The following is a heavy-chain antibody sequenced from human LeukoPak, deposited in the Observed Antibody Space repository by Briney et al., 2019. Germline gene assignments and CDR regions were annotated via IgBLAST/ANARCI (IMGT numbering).Heavy chain of an antibody. CDR1: AFTFSGYA. D-gene: IGHD3-22*01. CDR3: AKGYYDSTGYPLRPSFDY. CDR2: IGVSGGST. Sequence: GGSLRLSCAASAFTFSGYAMTWVRQAPGKGLEWVSTIGVSGGSTFYADSVKGRFTNSRDNSKNTLYLQMNSLRVEDTAVYYCAKGYYDSTGYPLRPSFDYWGQGTLVTVSS. J-gene: IGHJ4*02. V-gene: IGHV3-23*01.